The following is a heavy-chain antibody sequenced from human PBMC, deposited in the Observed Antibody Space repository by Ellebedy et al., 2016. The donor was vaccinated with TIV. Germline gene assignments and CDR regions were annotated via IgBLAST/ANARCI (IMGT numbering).Heavy chain of an antibody. D-gene: IGHD3-22*01. Sequence: PGGSLRLSCAASGFAFSSSAMHWVRQAPGKGLEWVAEIATDESGRHYADSVKGLFTISRDNSKNTLDLQMNSLRVEDTAVYSCVKVGYDRSGYYAPPGECWGQGTLVTVSS. V-gene: IGHV3-30*18. CDR3: VKVGYDRSGYYAPPGEC. CDR2: IATDESGR. J-gene: IGHJ4*02. CDR1: GFAFSSSA.